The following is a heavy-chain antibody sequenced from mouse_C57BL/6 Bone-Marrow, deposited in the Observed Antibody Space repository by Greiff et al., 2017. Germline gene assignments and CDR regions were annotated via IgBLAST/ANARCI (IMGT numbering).Heavy chain of an antibody. J-gene: IGHJ3*01. CDR3: ARWAY. CDR2: IDPSDSYT. CDR1: GYTFTSYW. Sequence: QVQLKQSGAELVRAGTSVRLSCKASGYTFTSYWMHWVKQRPGQGLEWIGVIDPSDSYTNYNQKFKGKATLTVDTSSSTAYMQLSSLTSEDSAVYYCARWAYWGQGTLVTVSA. V-gene: IGHV1-59*01.